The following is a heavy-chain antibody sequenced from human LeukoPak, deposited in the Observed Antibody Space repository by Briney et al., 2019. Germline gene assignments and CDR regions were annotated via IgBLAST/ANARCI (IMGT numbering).Heavy chain of an antibody. D-gene: IGHD3-9*01. Sequence: PGGSLRLSCAASGFTFSSYGIHWVRQAPGKGLEWVSYIGRSGTTIHYADSVKGRFTISWDNAKKSLYLQMNSLRAEDTAVYYCARSGKIYFDWLLDYWGQGTLVTVSS. CDR2: IGRSGTTI. J-gene: IGHJ4*02. V-gene: IGHV3-48*04. CDR1: GFTFSSYG. CDR3: ARSGKIYFDWLLDY.